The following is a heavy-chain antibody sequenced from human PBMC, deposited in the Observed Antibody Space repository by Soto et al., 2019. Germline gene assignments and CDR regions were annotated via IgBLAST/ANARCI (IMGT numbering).Heavy chain of an antibody. CDR2: IKSKADGGTT. Sequence: EVQLVESGGGLVKPGGSLRLSCAASGFTFSNAWMSWVRQAPGKGLEWVGRIKSKADGGTTEYAAPVKGRFTISRDDSKNMVNLQMNSLKIEDTAVYYCTRVYAPYSDYWGQGTLVTVSS. CDR1: GFTFSNAW. D-gene: IGHD2-2*01. V-gene: IGHV3-15*01. CDR3: TRVYAPYSDY. J-gene: IGHJ4*02.